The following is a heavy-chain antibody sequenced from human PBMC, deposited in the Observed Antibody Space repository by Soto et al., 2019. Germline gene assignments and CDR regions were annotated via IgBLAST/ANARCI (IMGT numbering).Heavy chain of an antibody. Sequence: QVQLVESGGGVVQPGRSLRLSCAASGFTFSSYGMHWVRQAPGKGLERVAVIWDDGSNKYYADSVKGRFTISTDNSKNTLYLQMNSLRAEDTAVYYCARGIYCTNGVCYMDYWLGIYYRGQGTLVTVSS. CDR3: ARGIYCTNGVCYMDYWLGIYY. J-gene: IGHJ4*02. CDR2: IWDDGSNK. D-gene: IGHD2-8*01. CDR1: GFTFSSYG. V-gene: IGHV3-33*01.